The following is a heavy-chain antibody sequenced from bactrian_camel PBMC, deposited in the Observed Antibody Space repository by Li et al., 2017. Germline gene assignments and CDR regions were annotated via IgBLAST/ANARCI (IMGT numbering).Heavy chain of an antibody. CDR1: GFTFSKYG. Sequence: DVQLVESGGDLVQPGGSLRLSCAASGFTFSKYGMNWVRQAPGKEREGVAGIGSYGNTNYAASVQGRFTVSRDIDKNTVYLQLNSLKTDDMAMYYCAKYRNSRPESIFDYWGQGPRSPSP. D-gene: IGHD3*01. CDR2: IGSYGNT. J-gene: IGHJ4*01. V-gene: IGHV3S10*01. CDR3: AKYRNSRPESIFDY.